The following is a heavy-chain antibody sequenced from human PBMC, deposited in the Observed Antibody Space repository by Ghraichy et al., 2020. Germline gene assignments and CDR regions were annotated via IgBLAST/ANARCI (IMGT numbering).Heavy chain of an antibody. CDR1: GGSVSSGGYY. Sequence: SETLSLTCTVSGGSVSSGGYYWSWFRQHPGKGLEWIGNIYYSGSTSYNPSLKSRVTISVDTSENQFSLKLSSLTAADTAVYYCARRYYYDGPFDYWGQGTLVIVSS. CDR3: ARRYYYDGPFDY. V-gene: IGHV4-31*03. D-gene: IGHD3-22*01. CDR2: IYYSGST. J-gene: IGHJ4*02.